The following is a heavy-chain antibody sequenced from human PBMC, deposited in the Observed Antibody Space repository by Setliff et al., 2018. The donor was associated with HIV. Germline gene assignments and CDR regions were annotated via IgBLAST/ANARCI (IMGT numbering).Heavy chain of an antibody. V-gene: IGHV1-2*02. CDR1: GFSFDDYY. J-gene: IGHJ6*03. CDR3: ARDLAYCSGGSCYRPFIYYFYYMDV. Sequence: ASVKVSCKASGFSFDDYYIHWVRQAPGQGLEWMGCVIPNSGKTHYAQEFQGRVTMTSDTSINTAYMEVSWLTSDDTAIYYCARDLAYCSGGSCYRPFIYYFYYMDVWGKGATVTVSS. D-gene: IGHD2-15*01. CDR2: VIPNSGKT.